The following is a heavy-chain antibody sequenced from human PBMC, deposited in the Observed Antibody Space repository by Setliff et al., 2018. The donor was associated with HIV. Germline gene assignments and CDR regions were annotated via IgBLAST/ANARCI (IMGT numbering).Heavy chain of an antibody. J-gene: IGHJ5*02. CDR2: IYNSGST. CDR3: ARHTLSLNPFDP. CDR1: GGSINSYF. V-gene: IGHV4-59*08. Sequence: SETLSLTCTVSGGSINSYFWSWIRQPPGKALEWIGYIYNSGSTNYNPSLRSRSTIPVDTSKNQFSLKLRSVTAADTAVYYCARHTLSLNPFDPWGQGTLVTVSS.